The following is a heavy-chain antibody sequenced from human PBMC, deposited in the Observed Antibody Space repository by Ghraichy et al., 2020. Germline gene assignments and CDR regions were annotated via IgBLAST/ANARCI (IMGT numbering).Heavy chain of an antibody. J-gene: IGHJ4*02. CDR3: AKADYYDSSGYHS. D-gene: IGHD3-22*01. V-gene: IGHV3-23*01. CDR2: ISGSGGST. CDR1: GFTFSSYA. Sequence: GGSLRLSCAASGFTFSSYAMSWVRQAPGKGLEWVSAISGSGGSTYYADSVKGRFTISRDNSKNTLYLQMNSLRAKDTAVYYCAKADYYDSSGYHSWGQGTLVTVSS.